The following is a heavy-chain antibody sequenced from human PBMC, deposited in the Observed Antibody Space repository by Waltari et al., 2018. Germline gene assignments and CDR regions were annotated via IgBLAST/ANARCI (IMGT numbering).Heavy chain of an antibody. V-gene: IGHV4-59*11. D-gene: IGHD2-2*01. CDR2: IYYSGST. CDR3: ARHQLPTSWGFDY. CDR1: GGSISSHY. Sequence: QVQLQESGPGLVKPSETLSLTCTVSGGSISSHYWSWIRQPPGKGMEWIGYIYYSGSTNYNPSLKRRVTIAVDRSKNQFSLKLSSVTAADTAVYYCARHQLPTSWGFDYWGQGTLVTVSS. J-gene: IGHJ4*02.